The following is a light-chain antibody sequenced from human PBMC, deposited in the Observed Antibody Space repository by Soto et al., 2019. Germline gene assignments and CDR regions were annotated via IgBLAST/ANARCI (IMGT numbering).Light chain of an antibody. CDR2: SNN. Sequence: QSVLTQPPSASGTPGQRVTISCSGSSSNIGTNTVNWYQQLPGTAPKLLIYSNNQRPSGVPVRFSGSKSGTSASLAISGLQSEDEADYYCAAWDDSLSGNVFGSGTKLTVL. CDR1: SSNIGTNT. V-gene: IGLV1-44*01. J-gene: IGLJ1*01. CDR3: AAWDDSLSGNV.